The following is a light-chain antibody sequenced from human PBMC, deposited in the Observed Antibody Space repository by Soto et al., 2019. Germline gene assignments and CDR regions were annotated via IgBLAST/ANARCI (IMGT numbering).Light chain of an antibody. CDR2: LNSDGSH. J-gene: IGLJ3*02. CDR1: SGHSSYA. CDR3: QTWGTGIWV. Sequence: QLVLTQSPSASASLGASVTLTCTLSSGHSSYAIAWHQQQPEKGPRYLMKLNSDGSHSKGDGIPDRFSGSSSGAERYLTISSRQSEDEADYYCQTWGTGIWVFGGGTKLTVL. V-gene: IGLV4-69*01.